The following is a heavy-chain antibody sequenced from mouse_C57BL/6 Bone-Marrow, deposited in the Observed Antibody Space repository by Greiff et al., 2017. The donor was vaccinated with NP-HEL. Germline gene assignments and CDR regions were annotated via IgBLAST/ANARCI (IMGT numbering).Heavy chain of an antibody. V-gene: IGHV7-3*01. CDR3: ARAIYYDYADTPFYAMDY. D-gene: IGHD2-4*01. J-gene: IGHJ4*01. Sequence: EVQLVESGGGLVQPGGSLSLSCAASGFTFTDYYMSWVRQPPGKALEWLVFIRTKANGYTTEYSASVKGRFTISRDNSQSILYLQRNSLTAEDSATCYRARAIYYDYADTPFYAMDYWGRGTAVTVSS. CDR1: GFTFTDYY. CDR2: IRTKANGYTT.